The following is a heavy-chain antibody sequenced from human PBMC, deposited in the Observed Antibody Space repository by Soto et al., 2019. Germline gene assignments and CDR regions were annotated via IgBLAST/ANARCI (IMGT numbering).Heavy chain of an antibody. D-gene: IGHD3-10*01. Sequence: QVQLVQSGAEVKKPGASVKVSCKASGYSFTIYAMHWVRQAPGQRLEWMGWINAGNGNTKYSQKFQGRVTITRDTSASIAYMELSSLRSEATGVYYCARDPSGYYGMDAWGQGPTVTVSS. CDR3: ARDPSGYYGMDA. CDR2: INAGNGNT. J-gene: IGHJ6*02. V-gene: IGHV1-3*01. CDR1: GYSFTIYA.